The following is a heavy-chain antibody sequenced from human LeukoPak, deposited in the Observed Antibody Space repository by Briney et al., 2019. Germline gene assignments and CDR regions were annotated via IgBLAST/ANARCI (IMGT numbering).Heavy chain of an antibody. CDR3: ARVWDCSSTSCYATEDPDAFDI. CDR2: ISSSGSTI. CDR1: GFTFSSYE. Sequence: PGGSLRLSCAASGFTFSSYEMNWVRQAPGKGLEWVSYISSSGSTIYYADSVKGRFTISRDNAKNSLYLQINSLRAEDTAVYYCARVWDCSSTSCYATEDPDAFDIWGQGTMVTVSS. D-gene: IGHD2-2*01. V-gene: IGHV3-48*03. J-gene: IGHJ3*02.